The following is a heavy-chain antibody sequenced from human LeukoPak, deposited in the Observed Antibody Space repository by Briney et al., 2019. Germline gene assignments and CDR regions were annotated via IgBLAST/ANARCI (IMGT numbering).Heavy chain of an antibody. CDR3: ARDLGQYYDTSDNWFDP. CDR2: INSEGIKT. D-gene: IGHD3-22*01. CDR1: GFTFRKYL. J-gene: IGHJ5*02. Sequence: GGSLRLSCAASGFTFRKYLMHWVREAPGKGGVGGSRINSEGIKTKYADSAKGRFTISRDNAKNTLDMQMNSLRAEDTAVYYCARDLGQYYDTSDNWFDPWGQGTLVTVSS. V-gene: IGHV3-74*01.